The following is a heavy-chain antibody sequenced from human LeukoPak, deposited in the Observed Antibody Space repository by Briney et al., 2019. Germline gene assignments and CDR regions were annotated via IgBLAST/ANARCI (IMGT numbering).Heavy chain of an antibody. CDR3: ARGSRAIVSTKFARGRYMDV. CDR1: GFTFSSYA. V-gene: IGHV3-30*04. J-gene: IGHJ6*03. D-gene: IGHD5/OR15-5a*01. CDR2: ISHDGSNK. Sequence: GRSLRLSCAASGFTFSSYAMHWVRQAPGKGLEWVAFISHDGSNKYYADSVKGRFTISRDNSKNTLYLQMNSLRAEDTALYYCARGSRAIVSTKFARGRYMDVWGKGSTVTVSS.